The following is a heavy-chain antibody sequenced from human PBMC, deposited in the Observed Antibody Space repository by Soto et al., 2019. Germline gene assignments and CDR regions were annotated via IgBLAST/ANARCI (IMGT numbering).Heavy chain of an antibody. V-gene: IGHV2-5*02. D-gene: IGHD3-3*01. J-gene: IGHJ6*02. CDR2: IYWDDDK. CDR3: AHSLYRSGYYDYYYYGMDV. CDR1: GFSLSTSGVG. Sequence: QITLKESGPTLVKPTQTLTLTCTFSGFSLSTSGVGVGWIRQPPGKALEWHALIYWDDDKRYSPSLKSRLTITKDTSKNQVVLTMTNMDPVDTATYYCAHSLYRSGYYDYYYYGMDVWGQGTTVTVSS.